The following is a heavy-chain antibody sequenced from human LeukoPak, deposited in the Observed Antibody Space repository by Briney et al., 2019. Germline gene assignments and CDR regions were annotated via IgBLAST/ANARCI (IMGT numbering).Heavy chain of an antibody. CDR3: ARGWVVATGAFDM. V-gene: IGHV3-23*01. CDR1: GFTFSSYA. J-gene: IGHJ3*02. Sequence: GGSLRLSCAAPGFTFSSYAMSWVRQAPGKGLEWVSAISGSGGSTYYADSVKGRFTISRDNSKNTVYLQMNSLRAEDTAVYYCARGWVVATGAFDMWGQGTMVTVSS. D-gene: IGHD1-1*01. CDR2: ISGSGGST.